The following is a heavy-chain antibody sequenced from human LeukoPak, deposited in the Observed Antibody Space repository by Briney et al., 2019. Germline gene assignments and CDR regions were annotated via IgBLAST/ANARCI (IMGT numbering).Heavy chain of an antibody. CDR2: IYTSGST. CDR3: AGHTQGIAAAGSYYYYMDV. D-gene: IGHD6-13*01. Sequence: SETLSLTCTVSGGSISSYYWSWIRQPAGKGLEWIGRIYTSGSTNYNPSLKSRVTMSVDTSKNQFSLKLSSVTAADTAVYYCAGHTQGIAAAGSYYYYMDVWGKGTTVTVSS. V-gene: IGHV4-4*07. J-gene: IGHJ6*03. CDR1: GGSISSYY.